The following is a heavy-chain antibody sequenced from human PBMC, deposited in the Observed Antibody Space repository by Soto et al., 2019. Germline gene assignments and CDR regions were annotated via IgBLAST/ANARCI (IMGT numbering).Heavy chain of an antibody. CDR3: ASPDEGGYSSNHHYYYALDV. CDR1: GGTFRSYS. Sequence: QVQLVQSGAEVKKPGSSVKVSCKASGGTFRSYSISWVRQAPGQGLEWMGGIIPIFDITNYAQKFQGRVTITADESTSTAYMELSSIGSDDTAVYYCASPDEGGYSSNHHYYYALDVWGQGTTVTV. D-gene: IGHD3-22*01. V-gene: IGHV1-69*01. J-gene: IGHJ6*02. CDR2: IIPIFDIT.